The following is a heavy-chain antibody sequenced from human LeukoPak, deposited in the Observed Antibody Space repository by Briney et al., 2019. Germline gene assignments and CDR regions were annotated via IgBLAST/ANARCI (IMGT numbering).Heavy chain of an antibody. CDR1: GGSISSSSYY. V-gene: IGHV4-39*07. J-gene: IGHJ4*02. D-gene: IGHD2-21*02. CDR3: ARGVTPFDY. Sequence: PSETLSLTCTVSGGSISSSSYYWGWIRQPPGKGLEWIGSIYHSGSTYYNPSLKSRVTISVDTSKNQFSLKLSSVTAADTAVYYCARGVTPFDYWGQGTLVTVSS. CDR2: IYHSGST.